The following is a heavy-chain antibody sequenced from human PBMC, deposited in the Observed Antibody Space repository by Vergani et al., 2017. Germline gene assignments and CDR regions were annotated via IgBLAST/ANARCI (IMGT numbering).Heavy chain of an antibody. CDR3: ARSITIFGVVMTYYYGMDV. V-gene: IGHV3-74*01. CDR1: GFTFSSYW. J-gene: IGHJ6*02. CDR2: INSDGSST. D-gene: IGHD3-3*01. Sequence: EVQLVESGGGLVQPGGSLRLSCAASGFTFSSYWMHWVRHAPGKGLVWVSRINSDGSSTSYADSVKGRFTISRDNAKNTLYLQMNSLRAEDTAVYYCARSITIFGVVMTYYYGMDVWGQGTTVTVSS.